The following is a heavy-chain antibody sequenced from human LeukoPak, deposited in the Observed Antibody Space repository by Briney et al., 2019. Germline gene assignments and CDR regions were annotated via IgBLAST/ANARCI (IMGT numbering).Heavy chain of an antibody. V-gene: IGHV4-34*01. Sequence: PSETLSLTCAVYGGSFSGYYWGWFRQPPGKGLEWIGEINHSGSTNYNPPLKSRVTISVDTSKNQFSLKLSSVTAADTAVYYCASHLRFLEWSNFDYWGQGTLVTVSS. CDR1: GGSFSGYY. CDR2: INHSGST. CDR3: ASHLRFLEWSNFDY. J-gene: IGHJ4*02. D-gene: IGHD3-3*01.